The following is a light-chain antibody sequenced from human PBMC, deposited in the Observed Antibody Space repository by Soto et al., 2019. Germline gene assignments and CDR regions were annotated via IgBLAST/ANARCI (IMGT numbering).Light chain of an antibody. V-gene: IGKV3-20*01. CDR1: QSVNSRY. Sequence: EIVLTQFPGTLSLSPGERATLSCRASQSVNSRYLAWHQQKPGQAPRLLNYATSSRAAGIPDRFSVSGSGTVSILTSSLLEHEDLVVYCCQRYGSSPRTFGQGTRVEIK. J-gene: IGKJ1*01. CDR2: ATS. CDR3: QRYGSSPRT.